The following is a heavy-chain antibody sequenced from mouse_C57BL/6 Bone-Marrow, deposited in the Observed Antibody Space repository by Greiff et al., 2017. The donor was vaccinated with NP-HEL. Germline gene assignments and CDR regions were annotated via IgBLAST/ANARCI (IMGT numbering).Heavy chain of an antibody. V-gene: IGHV2-2*01. CDR1: GFSLTSYG. D-gene: IGHD1-1*01. J-gene: IGHJ3*01. Sequence: VKLQESGPGLVQPSQSLSITCTVSGFSLTSYGVHWVRQSPGKGLEWLGVIWSGGSTDYNAAFISRLSISKDNSKSQVFFKMNSLQADDTAIYYCARSLGGNYGSSYWFAYWGQGTLVTVSA. CDR3: ARSLGGNYGSSYWFAY. CDR2: IWSGGST.